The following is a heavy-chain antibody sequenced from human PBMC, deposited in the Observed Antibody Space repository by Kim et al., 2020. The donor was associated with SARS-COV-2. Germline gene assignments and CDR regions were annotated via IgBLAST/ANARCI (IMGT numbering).Heavy chain of an antibody. Sequence: SVKVSCKASGFTFTSSAMQWVRQARGQRLEWIGWIVVGSGNTNYAQKFQERVTITRDMSTSTAYMELSSLRSEDTAVYYCAAVASGSYYGSYYYYGMDVWGQGTTVTVSS. CDR2: IVVGSGNT. D-gene: IGHD1-26*01. CDR3: AAVASGSYYGSYYYYGMDV. CDR1: GFTFTSSA. V-gene: IGHV1-58*02. J-gene: IGHJ6*02.